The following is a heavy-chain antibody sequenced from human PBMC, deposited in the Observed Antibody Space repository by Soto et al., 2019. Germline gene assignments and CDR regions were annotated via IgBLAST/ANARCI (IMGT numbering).Heavy chain of an antibody. D-gene: IGHD3-3*01. CDR2: ISTNGRST. CDR1: GFSFSDSA. J-gene: IGHJ4*02. Sequence: PVGSLRLSCSASGFSFSDSAMHWVRQAPGKRLEYVSAISTNGRSTYYADYVKGRFTISRDNSKSTVHLQMSSLRAEDTAVYYCLRDIFGVVIFDSWGQGTPVTVSS. V-gene: IGHV3-64D*06. CDR3: LRDIFGVVIFDS.